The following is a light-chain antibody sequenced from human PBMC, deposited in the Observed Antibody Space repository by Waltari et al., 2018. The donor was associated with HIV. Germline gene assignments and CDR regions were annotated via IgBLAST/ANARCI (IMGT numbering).Light chain of an antibody. CDR3: QAWDSSTLV. Sequence: SFELTQPHSVSVSPGQTATIPCSADKLGDKYVCWYQQKAGQSPVLVIYEDFKRPSGFPERFSGSNSGNTATLTISETQALDEADYYCQAWDSSTLVFGGGTKLTVL. CDR1: KLGDKY. V-gene: IGLV3-1*01. J-gene: IGLJ2*01. CDR2: EDF.